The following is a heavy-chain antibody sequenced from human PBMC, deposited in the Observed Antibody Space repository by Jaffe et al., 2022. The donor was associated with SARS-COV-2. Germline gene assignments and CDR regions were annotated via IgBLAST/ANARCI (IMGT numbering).Heavy chain of an antibody. CDR2: ISWNSGSI. J-gene: IGHJ6*02. CDR1: GFTFDDYA. CDR3: AKAMFSYYYYGMDV. D-gene: IGHD3-10*02. V-gene: IGHV3-9*01. Sequence: EVQLVESGGGLVQPGRSLRLSCAASGFTFDDYAMHWVRQAPGKGLEWVSGISWNSGSIGYADSVKGRFTISRDNAKNSLYLQMNSLRAEDTALYYCAKAMFSYYYYGMDVWGQGTTVTVSS.